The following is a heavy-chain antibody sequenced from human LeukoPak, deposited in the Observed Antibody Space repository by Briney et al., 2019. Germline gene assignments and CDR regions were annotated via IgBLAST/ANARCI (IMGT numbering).Heavy chain of an antibody. Sequence: GGSLRLSCAASGFTVSSNYMSWVRQAPGRGLEFVSTMSGGSSYIFYADSLKGRFTVSRDNAKGSLYLQMNSLRAEDTAVYYCAKGDHASSWYTAIDYWGQGALVTVSS. CDR2: MSGGSSYI. V-gene: IGHV3-21*01. D-gene: IGHD6-13*01. J-gene: IGHJ4*02. CDR3: AKGDHASSWYTAIDY. CDR1: GFTVSSNY.